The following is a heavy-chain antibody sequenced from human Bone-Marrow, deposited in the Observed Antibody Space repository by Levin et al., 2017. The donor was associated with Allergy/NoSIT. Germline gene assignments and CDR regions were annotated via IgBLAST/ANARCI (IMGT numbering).Heavy chain of an antibody. Sequence: PGGSLRLSCAASGFTFSSYAMNWVRQAPGKGLEWVSGISGSGSTTYYAGSVRGRFTISRDSSTDTVFLQMNGLKADDTAVYYCAKGLKIGWTDAAFEYWGQGTLVTVSS. CDR3: AKGLKIGWTDAAFEY. J-gene: IGHJ4*02. CDR2: ISGSGSTT. V-gene: IGHV3-23*01. D-gene: IGHD1-1*01. CDR1: GFTFSSYA.